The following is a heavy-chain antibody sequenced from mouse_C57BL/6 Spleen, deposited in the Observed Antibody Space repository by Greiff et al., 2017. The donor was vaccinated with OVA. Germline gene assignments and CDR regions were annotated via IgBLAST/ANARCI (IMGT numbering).Heavy chain of an antibody. D-gene: IGHD1-1*01. CDR1: GFTFTDSY. Sequence: DVKLVESGGGLVQPAGSLSLSCAASGFTFTDSYMSWVRQPPGKALDWLGFIRNKANGYTTEYSSSVKGRFTISGDTSQSILYLQMNALRAEDSATYYCARSGYGSSCCAMDYWGQGTSVTGSS. CDR2: IRNKANGYTT. J-gene: IGHJ4*01. CDR3: ARSGYGSSCCAMDY. V-gene: IGHV7-3*01.